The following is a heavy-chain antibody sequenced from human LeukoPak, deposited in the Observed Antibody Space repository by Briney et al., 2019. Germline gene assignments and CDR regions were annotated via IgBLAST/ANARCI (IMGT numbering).Heavy chain of an antibody. D-gene: IGHD2-21*01. J-gene: IGHJ6*03. CDR3: ARGDSSSYYYYYMDV. CDR1: GYTFTSYG. CDR2: ISAYNGNT. Sequence: ASAKVSCKASGYTFTSYGISWVRQAPGQGLEWMGWISAYNGNTNYAQKLQGRVTMTTDTSTSTAYMELRSLRSDGTAVYYCARGDSSSYYYYYMDVWGKGTTVTVSS. V-gene: IGHV1-18*01.